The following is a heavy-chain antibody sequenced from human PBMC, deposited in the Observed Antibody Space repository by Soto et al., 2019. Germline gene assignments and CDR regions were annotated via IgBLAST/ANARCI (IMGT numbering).Heavy chain of an antibody. V-gene: IGHV3-7*01. J-gene: IGHJ5*02. CDR3: AREDWYRFDP. CDR1: GFSFSTYW. Sequence: PGGSLRLSCVASGFSFSTYWMSWVRQAPGKGLEWVAYMSLDGSNKDYVDSVKGRFTISRDNGRNSLYLQMNSLRVEDTAVYYCAREDWYRFDPWGQGTLVTVSS. CDR2: MSLDGSNK. D-gene: IGHD3-9*01.